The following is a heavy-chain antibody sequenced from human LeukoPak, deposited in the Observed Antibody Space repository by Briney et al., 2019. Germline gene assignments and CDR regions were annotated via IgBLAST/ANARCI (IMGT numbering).Heavy chain of an antibody. D-gene: IGHD3-22*01. CDR3: ARDGYYYDSSGSMDHYYGMDV. J-gene: IGHJ6*02. Sequence: GGSLRLSCAASGFTFSSYGMHWVRQAPGKGLEWVAVIWYDGSNKYYADSVKGRFTISRDNSKNTLYLQMNSLRAEDTAVYYCARDGYYYDSSGSMDHYYGMDVWGQGTTVTVSS. V-gene: IGHV3-33*01. CDR2: IWYDGSNK. CDR1: GFTFSSYG.